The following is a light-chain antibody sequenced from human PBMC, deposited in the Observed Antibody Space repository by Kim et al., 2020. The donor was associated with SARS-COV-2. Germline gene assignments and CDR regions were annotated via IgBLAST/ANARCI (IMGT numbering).Light chain of an antibody. J-gene: IGLJ2*01. CDR1: RSNIGSNT. CDR3: ATWDDTLEGPV. V-gene: IGLV1-44*01. Sequence: GHRVTIACSGSRSNIGSNTVNWYQQVPGTAPKLLIFNKSRRPSGVPDRFSGSKSDTSASLVISGLQSEDETDYYCATWDDTLEGPVFGGGTQLTVL. CDR2: NKS.